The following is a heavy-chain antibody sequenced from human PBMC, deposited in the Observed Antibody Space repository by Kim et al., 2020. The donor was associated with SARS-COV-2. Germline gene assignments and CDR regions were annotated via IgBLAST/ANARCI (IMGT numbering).Heavy chain of an antibody. V-gene: IGHV4-30-4*01. CDR1: GGSISSGDYY. D-gene: IGHD2-2*02. Sequence: SETLSLTCTVSGGSISSGDYYWSWIRQPPGKGLEWIGYIYYSGSTYYNPSLKSRVTISADTSKNHFSLKLISVTAADTAVYSCARTVVPAAISYYYYGIEVCGQETTLTVSS. CDR3: ARTVVPAAISYYYYGIEV. CDR2: IYYSGST. J-gene: IGHJ6*02.